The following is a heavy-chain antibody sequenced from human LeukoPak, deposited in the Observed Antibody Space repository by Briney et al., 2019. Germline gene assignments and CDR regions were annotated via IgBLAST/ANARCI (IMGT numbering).Heavy chain of an antibody. D-gene: IGHD2-15*01. CDR1: GYTFTGYY. Sequence: ASVKVSCKASGYTFTGYYMHWVRQAPGQGLEWMGWINPNSGGTNYAQKFQGRATMTRDTSISTAYMELRRLRSDDTAVYYCARAHCGSCYPSAFDYWGQGTLVTVSS. CDR2: INPNSGGT. V-gene: IGHV1-2*02. CDR3: ARAHCGSCYPSAFDY. J-gene: IGHJ4*02.